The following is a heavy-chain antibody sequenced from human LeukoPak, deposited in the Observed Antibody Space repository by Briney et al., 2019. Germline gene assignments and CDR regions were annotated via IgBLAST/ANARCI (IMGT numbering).Heavy chain of an antibody. J-gene: IGHJ4*02. CDR3: SRPSTSTSSLYY. V-gene: IGHV5-51*01. CDR1: GYSFTNYW. Sequence: GESLKISCKGSGYSFTNYWIGWVRQMPGKGLEWMGIIYPGDSDTRYSPSFQVQVTISADKSISTAYLQWRSLKASDTAMYYCSRPSTSTSSLYYWGLGTLVTVSS. D-gene: IGHD6-6*01. CDR2: IYPGDSDT.